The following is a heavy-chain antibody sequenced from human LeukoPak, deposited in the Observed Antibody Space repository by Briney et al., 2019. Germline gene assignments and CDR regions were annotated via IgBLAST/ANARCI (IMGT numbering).Heavy chain of an antibody. D-gene: IGHD2-15*01. J-gene: IGHJ5*02. CDR1: GFTFSSYA. CDR3: THEYCSGGSCYPPDWFDP. CDR2: IKSKTDGGTT. Sequence: GGSLRLSCAASGFTFSSYAMSWVRQAPGKGLEWVGRIKSKTDGGTTDYAAPVKGRFTISRDDSKNTLYLQMNSLKTEDTAVYYCTHEYCSGGSCYPPDWFDPWGQGTLVTVSS. V-gene: IGHV3-15*01.